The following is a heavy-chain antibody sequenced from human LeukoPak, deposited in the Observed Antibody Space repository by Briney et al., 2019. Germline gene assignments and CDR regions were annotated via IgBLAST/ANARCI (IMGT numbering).Heavy chain of an antibody. V-gene: IGHV3-30*02. CDR1: GFTFSSYA. CDR3: AKDQSIAAAGTIDY. J-gene: IGHJ4*02. CDR2: IRYDGSNK. D-gene: IGHD6-13*01. Sequence: PGGSLRLSCAASGFTFSSYAMSWVRQAPGKGLEWVAFIRYDGSNKYYADSVKGRFTISRDNSKNTLYLQMNSLRAEDTAVYYCAKDQSIAAAGTIDYWGQGTLVTVSS.